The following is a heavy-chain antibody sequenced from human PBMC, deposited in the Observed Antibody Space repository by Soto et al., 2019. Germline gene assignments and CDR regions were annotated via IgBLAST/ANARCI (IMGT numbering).Heavy chain of an antibody. Sequence: GESLRLSCAASVFTFSIYWMTWVRQAPGKGLEWVSSVSGGGDMTYYADSVRGRFTISRDNSKNTLYLQMNRLRAEDTAVYYCARDDSTRMVRGVSRWGQGTLVTVSS. J-gene: IGHJ3*01. V-gene: IGHV3-23*01. CDR2: VSGGGDMT. CDR1: VFTFSIYW. CDR3: ARDDSTRMVRGVSR. D-gene: IGHD3-10*01.